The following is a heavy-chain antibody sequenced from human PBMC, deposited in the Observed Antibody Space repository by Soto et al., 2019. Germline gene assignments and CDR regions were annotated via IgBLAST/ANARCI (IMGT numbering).Heavy chain of an antibody. CDR2: ITVYSGTT. Sequence: ASVKVSCKASGYTFTNYGLSWVRQAPGQGLEWMGWITVYSGTTDHVQKFRGRVSMTTDTSTNTAYMELASLRSDDTAVYYCASGGDASGHHAFDVWGLGTMVTVSS. J-gene: IGHJ3*01. CDR3: ASGGDASGHHAFDV. CDR1: GYTFTNYG. D-gene: IGHD6-19*01. V-gene: IGHV1-18*04.